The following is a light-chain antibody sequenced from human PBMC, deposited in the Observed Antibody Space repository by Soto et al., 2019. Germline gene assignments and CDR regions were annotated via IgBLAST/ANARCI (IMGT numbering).Light chain of an antibody. CDR1: QSVSSSY. J-gene: IGKJ5*01. V-gene: IGKV3-20*01. CDR2: GTS. Sequence: EIVLTQSPGTLSLSPGERATLSCRASQSVSSSYLAWYQQKPGQAPRLLIYGTSSRATGIPDRFSGSGSGTDFPLTISRLEPEDFSVYFCQHYVGSPLVTFGQGTRLQIK. CDR3: QHYVGSPLVT.